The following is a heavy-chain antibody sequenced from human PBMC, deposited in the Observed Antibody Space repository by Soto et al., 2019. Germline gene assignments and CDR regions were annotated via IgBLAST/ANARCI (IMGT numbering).Heavy chain of an antibody. D-gene: IGHD2-2*01. CDR1: GGTFSSYA. CDR3: ARQYCSSTSCYLAYYYHGMDV. J-gene: IGHJ6*02. V-gene: IGHV1-69*13. CDR2: IIPIFGTA. Sequence: ASVKVSCKASGGTFSSYAISWVRQAPGQGLEWMGGIIPIFGTANYAQKFQGRVTITADESTSTAYMELSSLRSEDTAVYYCARQYCSSTSCYLAYYYHGMDVWGQGTTVTVSS.